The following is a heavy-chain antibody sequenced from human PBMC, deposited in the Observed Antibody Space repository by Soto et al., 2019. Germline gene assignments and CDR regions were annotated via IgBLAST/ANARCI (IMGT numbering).Heavy chain of an antibody. CDR2: ISAYNGNT. Sequence: ASVKVSCKASGYTFTSYGISWVRQAPGQGLEWMGWISAYNGNTNYAQKLQGRVTMTTDTSTSTAYMELRSLRSDDVAVYYCARFTMVRGVPEAQPSIYYGMDVWGQGTTVTVSS. CDR1: GYTFTSYG. J-gene: IGHJ6*02. D-gene: IGHD3-10*01. V-gene: IGHV1-18*03. CDR3: ARFTMVRGVPEAQPSIYYGMDV.